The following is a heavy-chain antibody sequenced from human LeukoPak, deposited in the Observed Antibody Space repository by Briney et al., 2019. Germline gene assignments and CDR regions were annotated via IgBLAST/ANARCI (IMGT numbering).Heavy chain of an antibody. CDR3: ARGGPNNIDY. J-gene: IGHJ4*02. CDR1: GGSINSYY. V-gene: IGHV4-59*01. D-gene: IGHD1-14*01. Sequence: SETLSLTCTVSGGSINSYYWSWIRQPPGKGLQWIGYIYSTGSANYDPSLKSRVTISVDMSRKQVSLKLTSVTAADTAVYFCARGGPNNIDYWGQGTLATVSS. CDR2: IYSTGSA.